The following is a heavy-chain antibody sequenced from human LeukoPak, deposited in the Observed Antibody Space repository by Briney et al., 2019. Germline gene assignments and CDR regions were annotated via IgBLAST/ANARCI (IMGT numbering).Heavy chain of an antibody. D-gene: IGHD5-12*01. Sequence: GGSLRLSCTAAGFTFNNYAMSWVRQAPGKGLEWVSHISDSGGKTYYADSVKGRFTISRDNSKNRLYLQMNSLKTEDTAVYYCAKDRDDSGWAPDLFDNWGQGTLVSVSS. J-gene: IGHJ4*02. CDR1: GFTFNNYA. CDR3: AKDRDDSGWAPDLFDN. CDR2: ISDSGGKT. V-gene: IGHV3-23*01.